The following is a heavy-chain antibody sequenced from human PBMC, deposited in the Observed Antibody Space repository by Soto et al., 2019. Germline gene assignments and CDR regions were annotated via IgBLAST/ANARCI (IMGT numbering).Heavy chain of an antibody. CDR1: GYTFSSYH. D-gene: IGHD5-12*01. Sequence: QVQLVQSGAEVKKPGASVKVSCEASGYTFSSYHISWVRQASGQGLEWMGWVNPNSNETDYAQKFQGRVTMTGNTSIRTAEMELSSLRSDDTAVYYCVRSGRRSGIDYWGQGTLVTVSS. V-gene: IGHV1-8*01. CDR3: VRSGRRSGIDY. J-gene: IGHJ4*02. CDR2: VNPNSNET.